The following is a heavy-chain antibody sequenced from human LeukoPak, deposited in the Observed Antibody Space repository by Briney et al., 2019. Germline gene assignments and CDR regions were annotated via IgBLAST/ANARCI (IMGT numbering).Heavy chain of an antibody. CDR1: GFTFSSYA. CDR2: IGAGGTFT. J-gene: IGHJ4*02. CDR3: ARDWVAPCDY. V-gene: IGHV3-23*01. D-gene: IGHD5-12*01. Sequence: GGSLRLSCTASGFTFSSYAMNWVRQAPGKGLEWVSGIGAGGTFTYYADSVKGRFTISRDNSRNTLYLQMNSLRDEDTAVYYCARDWVAPCDYWGQGTLVTVSS.